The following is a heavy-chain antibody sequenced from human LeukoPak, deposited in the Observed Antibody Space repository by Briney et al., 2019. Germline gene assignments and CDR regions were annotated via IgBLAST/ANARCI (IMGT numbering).Heavy chain of an antibody. Sequence: SETLSLTCTVSGGSISSSSYYWGWIRQPPGKGLEWIGSIYYTGSTYYNPSLKSRVTISGDTSKNHFSLKLSSVTAADTAVYYCAKYGFSYCTATSCIPHWGQGTLVTVSS. V-gene: IGHV4-39*07. J-gene: IGHJ4*02. D-gene: IGHD2-2*01. CDR1: GGSISSSSYY. CDR3: AKYGFSYCTATSCIPH. CDR2: IYYTGST.